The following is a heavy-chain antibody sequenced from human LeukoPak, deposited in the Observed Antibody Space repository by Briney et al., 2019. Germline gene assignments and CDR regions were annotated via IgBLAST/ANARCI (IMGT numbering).Heavy chain of an antibody. Sequence: SETLSLTCAVYGGSFSGYYWSWIRQPPGKGLEWIGETNHSGSTNYNPSLKSRVTISVDTSKNQFSLKLSSVTAADTAVYYCASGILTGYYFYWGQGTLVTVSS. J-gene: IGHJ4*02. V-gene: IGHV4-34*01. CDR1: GGSFSGYY. CDR2: TNHSGST. CDR3: ASGILTGYYFY. D-gene: IGHD3-9*01.